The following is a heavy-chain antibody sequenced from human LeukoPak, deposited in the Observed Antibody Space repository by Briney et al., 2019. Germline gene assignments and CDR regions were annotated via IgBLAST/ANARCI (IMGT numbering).Heavy chain of an antibody. J-gene: IGHJ4*02. CDR3: ARGAHYHDSSEGYDY. CDR1: GYTFTGYY. V-gene: IGHV1-2*02. Sequence: ASVKVSCKASGYTFTGYYMHWVRQAPGQGLEWMGWINPNSGGTNYAQKFQGRVTMTRDTSISTAYMELSRLRSDDTALYYCARGAHYHDSSEGYDYWGQGTLVTVSP. D-gene: IGHD3-22*01. CDR2: INPNSGGT.